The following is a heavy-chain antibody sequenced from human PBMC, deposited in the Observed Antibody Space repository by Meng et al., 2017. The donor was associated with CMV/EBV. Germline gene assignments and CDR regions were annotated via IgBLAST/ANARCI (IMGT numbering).Heavy chain of an antibody. CDR2: IVPIFGTA. Sequence: VQLVNSGTVVKRPGSPWRGSRCSSEGTLWSYVSCWVRQAPGQGLECMGGIVPIFGTANSSQKFPGRVTITADESTTTAYMDLRSLRSDDKAVYYCAHDVLTHFDYCGQGPLVTVSS. CDR3: AHDVLTHFDY. V-gene: IGHV1-69*01. J-gene: IGHJ4*02. CDR1: EGTLWSYV. D-gene: IGHD3-9*01.